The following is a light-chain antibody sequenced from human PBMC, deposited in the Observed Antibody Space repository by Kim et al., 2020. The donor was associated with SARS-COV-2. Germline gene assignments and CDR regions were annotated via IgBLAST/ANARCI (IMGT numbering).Light chain of an antibody. V-gene: IGKV1-39*01. CDR3: QQSYSTPREA. CDR2: GAS. Sequence: DVQMTQSPSSLSASVGDRVTIACRASQTIITYLNWYQQKPGKAPRLLIYGASNLQSGVPSRFSGSGAGTDFTLTISSLQPEDVGTYYCQQSYSTPREAFAQGTKVDIK. J-gene: IGKJ1*01. CDR1: QTIITY.